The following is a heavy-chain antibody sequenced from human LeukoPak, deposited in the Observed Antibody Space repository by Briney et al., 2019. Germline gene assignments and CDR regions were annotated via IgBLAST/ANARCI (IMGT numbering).Heavy chain of an antibody. CDR3: ARSNQADDY. Sequence: GGSLRLSCAASGFTFSSYAMNWVRQAPGKGLEWVSSISNSDGSTYYADSVKGRFTISRDNAKNTLYLQMDSLRAEDTGVYYCARSNQADDYWGQGTLVTVSS. D-gene: IGHD1-14*01. CDR2: ISNSDGST. J-gene: IGHJ4*02. V-gene: IGHV3-23*01. CDR1: GFTFSSYA.